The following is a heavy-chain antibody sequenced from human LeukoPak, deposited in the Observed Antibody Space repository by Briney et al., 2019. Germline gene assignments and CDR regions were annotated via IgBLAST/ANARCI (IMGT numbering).Heavy chain of an antibody. V-gene: IGHV3-23*01. J-gene: IGHJ3*02. CDR3: AKVLDI. Sequence: GGSLRLSCAASGFTFSNYAMTWVRQAPGKGLEWISTLSGGGGVTYYADSVKGRFTISRDNSKNTLYLQVNSLRAEDTAVYYCAKVLDIWGQGTMVTVSS. D-gene: IGHD2-8*02. CDR2: LSGGGGVT. CDR1: GFTFSNYA.